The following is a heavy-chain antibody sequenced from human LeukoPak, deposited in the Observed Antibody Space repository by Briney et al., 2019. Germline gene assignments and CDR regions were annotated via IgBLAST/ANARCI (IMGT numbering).Heavy chain of an antibody. V-gene: IGHV3-9*01. CDR2: ISWNSGSI. J-gene: IGHJ6*02. Sequence: SLRLSCAASGFTFDDYATHWVRQVPGKGLEWVSGISWNSGSIGYADSVKGRFTISRDNAKNSLYLQMNSLRAEDTALYYCAKDTGYDSSGYYSPGTYGMDVWGQGTTVTVSS. CDR3: AKDTGYDSSGYYSPGTYGMDV. CDR1: GFTFDDYA. D-gene: IGHD3-22*01.